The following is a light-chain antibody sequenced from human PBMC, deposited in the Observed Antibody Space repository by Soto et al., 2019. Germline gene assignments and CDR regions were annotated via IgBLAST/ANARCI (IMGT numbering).Light chain of an antibody. Sequence: EIVWTQSPATLSVSPGDRVTLSCRASQSVYVNVAWYQQKPGQAPRLLISGASTRATGIPARFSGSGSGTEFTLTISSLESGDFALYFCQEYNDWPLRTFGQGTKVDIK. J-gene: IGKJ1*01. CDR1: QSVYVN. CDR2: GAS. CDR3: QEYNDWPLRT. V-gene: IGKV3-15*01.